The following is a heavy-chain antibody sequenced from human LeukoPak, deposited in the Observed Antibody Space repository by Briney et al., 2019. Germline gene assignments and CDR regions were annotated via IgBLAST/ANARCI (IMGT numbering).Heavy chain of an antibody. CDR3: AKDAYYYDSSGYFDY. J-gene: IGHJ4*02. CDR1: GFTFSSYG. D-gene: IGHD3-22*01. Sequence: GRSLRLSCAASGFTFSSYGMHWVRQAPGKGLGWVAVISYDGSNKYYADSVKGRFTISRDNSKNTLYLQMNSLRAEDTAVYYCAKDAYYYDSSGYFDYWGQGTLVTVSS. CDR2: ISYDGSNK. V-gene: IGHV3-30*18.